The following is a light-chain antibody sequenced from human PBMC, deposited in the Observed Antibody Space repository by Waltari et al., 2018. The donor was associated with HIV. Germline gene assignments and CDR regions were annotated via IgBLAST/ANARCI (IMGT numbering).Light chain of an antibody. CDR3: CSYAGTHTYV. CDR2: EVK. J-gene: IGLJ1*01. CDR1: ISDVGNSDL. Sequence: QSALTQPASVSGSPGQSITISCTGSISDVGNSDLVSWYQQYPGKAPTLIIYEVKKWPSGISERVSGSKAGTTASLTSAGLQADDEADYYCCSYAGTHTYVFGTGTRVTVL. V-gene: IGLV2-23*02.